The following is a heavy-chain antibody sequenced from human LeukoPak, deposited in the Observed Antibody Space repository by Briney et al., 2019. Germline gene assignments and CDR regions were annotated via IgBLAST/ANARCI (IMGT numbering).Heavy chain of an antibody. CDR3: AKTLVASPGNTGGP. Sequence: GGSLRLSCAASGFTFSSYWMSWVRQAPGKGLEWVANIKQDGSEKYYVDSVKGRFTISRDNAKNSLYLQMNSLRAEDTAVYYCAKTLVASPGNTGGPWGQGTLVTVSS. V-gene: IGHV3-7*05. J-gene: IGHJ5*02. CDR1: GFTFSSYW. D-gene: IGHD6-6*01. CDR2: IKQDGSEK.